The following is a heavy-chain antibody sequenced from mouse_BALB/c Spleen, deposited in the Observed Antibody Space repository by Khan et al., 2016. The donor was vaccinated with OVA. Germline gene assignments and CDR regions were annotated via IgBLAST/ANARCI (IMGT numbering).Heavy chain of an antibody. V-gene: IGHV1S41*01. CDR1: GYTFTSYW. CDR3: ARGNYYGRGCYAMDY. J-gene: IGHJ4*01. Sequence: DLVKPGASVKLSCKASGYTFTSYWINWIKQRPGQGLELIGRIGPGSSNAYYNDMFKGKATLTVDTSSNTAYIQLSSLSSEDSAVYFCARGNYYGRGCYAMDYWGQGASVTVSA. D-gene: IGHD1-1*01. CDR2: IGPGSSNA.